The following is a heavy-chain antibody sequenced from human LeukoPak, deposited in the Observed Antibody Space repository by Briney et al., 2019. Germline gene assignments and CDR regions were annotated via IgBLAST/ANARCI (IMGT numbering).Heavy chain of an antibody. CDR1: GFIFGDHA. D-gene: IGHD3-22*01. V-gene: IGHV3-23*01. Sequence: GGSLRLSCEGSGFIFGDHALSWVRQAPGKGLEWVSAISGPGDDTFYADSVKGRFTISRDNSKSTLNLQMNSLRVEDTAVYYCAKDPRASSAYYYDRLGYWGQGTLVTVSS. CDR2: ISGPGDDT. J-gene: IGHJ4*02. CDR3: AKDPRASSAYYYDRLGY.